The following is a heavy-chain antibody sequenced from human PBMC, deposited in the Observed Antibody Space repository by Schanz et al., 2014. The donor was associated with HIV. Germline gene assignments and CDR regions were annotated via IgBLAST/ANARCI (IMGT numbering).Heavy chain of an antibody. D-gene: IGHD6-13*01. J-gene: IGHJ3*02. CDR1: GFTFRNYG. Sequence: QVQLVESGGGVVQPGRSLRLSCEASGFTFRNYGMHWVRQAPGKGLEWVAVIWYDGSKKYYGDSVKGRFNISRDNSKNTLYLQVNSLGAEDTAVYYCARDLADSSTWYDVFDIWGPGTMVTVSS. CDR3: ARDLADSSTWYDVFDI. CDR2: IWYDGSKK. V-gene: IGHV3-33*01.